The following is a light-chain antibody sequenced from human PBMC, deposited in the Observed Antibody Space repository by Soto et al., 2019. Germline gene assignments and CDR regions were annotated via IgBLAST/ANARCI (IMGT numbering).Light chain of an antibody. V-gene: IGLV3-1*01. J-gene: IGLJ3*02. Sequence: SYELTQPPSVSVSPGQTASITCSGDKLGDKYACWYQQKPGQSPVLVIYQDSKRPSGIPERFSGSNSGNTATLTISGTQAMDEADYYCQAWDSSFWVFGGGTQLT. CDR2: QDS. CDR1: KLGDKY. CDR3: QAWDSSFWV.